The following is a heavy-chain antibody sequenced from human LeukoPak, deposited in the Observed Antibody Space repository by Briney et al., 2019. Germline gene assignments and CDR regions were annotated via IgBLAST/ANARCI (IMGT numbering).Heavy chain of an antibody. CDR2: INPNSGGT. CDR3: ARDRSVVTMVRGVILPFDY. D-gene: IGHD3-10*01. CDR1: GYTFTGYY. V-gene: IGHV1-2*02. J-gene: IGHJ4*02. Sequence: ASVKVSCKASGYTFTGYYMHWVRQAPGQGLEWMGWINPNSGGTNYAQKLQGRVTMTTDTSTSTAYMELRSLRSDDTAVYYCARDRSVVTMVRGVILPFDYWGQGTLVTVSS.